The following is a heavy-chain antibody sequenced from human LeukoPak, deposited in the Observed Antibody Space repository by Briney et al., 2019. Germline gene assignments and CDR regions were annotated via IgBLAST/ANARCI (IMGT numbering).Heavy chain of an antibody. D-gene: IGHD3-10*01. CDR2: IYYSGST. V-gene: IGHV4-61*01. J-gene: IGHJ4*02. CDR3: ARNYYGSVPGGY. Sequence: PSETLSLTCTVSGGSISSSSYYWSWIRQPPGKGLEWIGYIYYSGSTNYNPSLKSRVTISVDTSKNQFSLKLSSVTAADTAVYYCARNYYGSVPGGYWGQGTLVTVSS. CDR1: GGSISSSSYY.